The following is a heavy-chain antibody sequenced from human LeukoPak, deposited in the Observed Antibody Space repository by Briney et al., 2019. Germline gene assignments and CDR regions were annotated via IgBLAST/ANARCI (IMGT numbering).Heavy chain of an antibody. V-gene: IGHV3-30*04. J-gene: IGHJ4*01. CDR2: ILYDGTTK. CDR3: ARATPPGLFFDY. D-gene: IGHD2-8*02. CDR1: GFTFSTCA. Sequence: PGGSLRLSCAASGFTFSTCAMHWVRQAPGKGLEWVVVILYDGTTKYYADSVQGRFTISTDSSNNTLSLEMTSLRPEDTAIYYCARATPPGLFFDYWGQGSVVIVSS.